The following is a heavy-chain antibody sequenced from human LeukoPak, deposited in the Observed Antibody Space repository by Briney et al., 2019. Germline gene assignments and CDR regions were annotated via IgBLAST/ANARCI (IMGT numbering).Heavy chain of an antibody. V-gene: IGHV3-30*04. J-gene: IGHJ6*03. CDR3: AKDRCSNGIGCLYYYMDV. CDR2: ISYDGSNK. CDR1: GFTFSSYA. D-gene: IGHD2-8*01. Sequence: GGSPRLSCAASGFTFSSYAMHWVRQAPGKGLEWVAVISYDGSNKYYADSVKGRFTISRDNSKNTLYLQMNSLRAEDTAVYYCAKDRCSNGIGCLYYYMDVWGKGTTVTISS.